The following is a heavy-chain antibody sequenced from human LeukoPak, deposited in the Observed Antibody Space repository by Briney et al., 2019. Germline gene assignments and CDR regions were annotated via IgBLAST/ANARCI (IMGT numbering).Heavy chain of an antibody. CDR3: ARDGRSSSTPFDY. J-gene: IGHJ4*02. V-gene: IGHV3-21*01. CDR1: GFTFSSYS. Sequence: GGSLRLSCAASGFTFSSYSMNWVRQAPGKGLEWVSSISSSSSYIYYADSVKGRFTISRDNAKSSLYLQMNSLRAEDTAMYYCARDGRSSSTPFDYWGQGTLVTVSS. CDR2: ISSSSSYI. D-gene: IGHD6-6*01.